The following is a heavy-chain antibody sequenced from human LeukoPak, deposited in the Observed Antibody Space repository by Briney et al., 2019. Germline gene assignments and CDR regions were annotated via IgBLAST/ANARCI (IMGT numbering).Heavy chain of an antibody. J-gene: IGHJ4*02. V-gene: IGHV3-30*02. D-gene: IGHD3-3*01. CDR3: AKALFAGRHRQGDFDY. CDR1: GFTFSSYG. CDR2: IRYDGSSE. Sequence: GGSLRLSCAASGFTFSSYGMHWVRQAPGKGLEWVAFIRYDGSSEYYADSVKGRFTISRDNSKNTLYLQMNSLRPEDTAVYYCAKALFAGRHRQGDFDYWGQGILVTVSS.